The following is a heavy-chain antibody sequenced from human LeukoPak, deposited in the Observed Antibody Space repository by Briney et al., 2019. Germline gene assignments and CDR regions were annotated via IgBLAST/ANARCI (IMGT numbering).Heavy chain of an antibody. CDR2: ISDDGSSA. J-gene: IGHJ4*02. Sequence: GGSLRLSCTASGFTFRSYWMHWVRQIPGKGLMWASRISDDGSSASYADSVKGRFTISRDDAKHTLYLQMNSLRAEDTAIYYCVRGGADTFHWGQGTLVTVSS. D-gene: IGHD2/OR15-2a*01. CDR3: VRGGADTFH. V-gene: IGHV3-74*01. CDR1: GFTFRSYW.